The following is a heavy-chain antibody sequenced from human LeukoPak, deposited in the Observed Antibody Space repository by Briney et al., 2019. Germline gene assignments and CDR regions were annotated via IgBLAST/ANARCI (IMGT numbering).Heavy chain of an antibody. CDR3: AREEGGNYFDA. CDR2: IGSSGTTI. V-gene: IGHV3-48*03. Sequence: GGSLRLSCAASGFTFCSYEMNWVRQAPGKGLEWVSYIGSSGTTIYYADSVKGRFTISRDNAKNSLYLQMNSLRAEDTAVYYCAREEGGNYFDAWGQGTLVTVSS. CDR1: GFTFCSYE. D-gene: IGHD1-26*01. J-gene: IGHJ4*02.